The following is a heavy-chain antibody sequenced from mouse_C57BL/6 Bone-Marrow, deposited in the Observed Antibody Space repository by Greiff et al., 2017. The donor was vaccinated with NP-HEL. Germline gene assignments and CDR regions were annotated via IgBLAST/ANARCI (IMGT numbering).Heavy chain of an antibody. Sequence: ESGPGLVKPSQSLSLTCSVTGYSITSGYYWNWIRQFPGNKLEWMGYISYDGSNNYNPSLKNRISITRDTSKNQFFLKLNSVTTEDTATYYCARRIYDGYYESYWGQGTLVTVSA. CDR2: ISYDGSN. D-gene: IGHD2-3*01. V-gene: IGHV3-6*01. CDR3: ARRIYDGYYESY. CDR1: GYSITSGYY. J-gene: IGHJ3*01.